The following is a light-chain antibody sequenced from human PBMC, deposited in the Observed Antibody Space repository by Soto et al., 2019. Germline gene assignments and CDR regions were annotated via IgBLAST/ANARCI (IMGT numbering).Light chain of an antibody. CDR2: GAS. CDR3: QQYNNWPPVT. Sequence: DIQMTQSPSAVSASVGDRVTITCRASQGINNYLAWFQQKPGKAPKRLIYGASTRATGIPARFSGSGSGTEFTLTISSLQSEDFAVYYCQQYNNWPPVTFGQGTKVDIK. CDR1: QGINNY. J-gene: IGKJ1*01. V-gene: IGKV1-17*03.